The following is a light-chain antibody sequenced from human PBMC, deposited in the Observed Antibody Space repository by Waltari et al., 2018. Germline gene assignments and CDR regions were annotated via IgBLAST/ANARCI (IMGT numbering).Light chain of an antibody. CDR3: QSYDSSLGGSV. J-gene: IGLJ2*01. CDR1: SSNIGAGYD. CDR2: GNG. V-gene: IGLV1-40*01. Sequence: QSVLTQPPSVSGAPGQRVTISCTGSSSNIGAGYDVNWYQQLPGKVPKLLIYGNGNRPAGVPDRSSGSKSGTSASLAITGLQAEDEADYYCQSYDSSLGGSVFGGGTKLTVL.